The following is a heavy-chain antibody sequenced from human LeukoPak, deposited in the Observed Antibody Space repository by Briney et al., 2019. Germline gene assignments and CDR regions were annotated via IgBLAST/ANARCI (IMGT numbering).Heavy chain of an antibody. D-gene: IGHD3-10*01. J-gene: IGHJ4*02. CDR2: ISYDGSNK. CDR1: AFTFTTYA. Sequence: ARSRRLSCAPAAFTFTTYAMHWVRQAPDKWLEWVAVISYDGSNKYYADSVKGRFTISRDNAKNSLYLQMNSLRAEDTAVYYCARDGFYYALDYWGPGTLVTVSS. CDR3: ARDGFYYALDY. V-gene: IGHV3-30-3*01.